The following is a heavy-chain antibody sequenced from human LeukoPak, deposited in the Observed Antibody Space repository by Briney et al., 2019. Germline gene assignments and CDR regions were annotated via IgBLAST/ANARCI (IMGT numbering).Heavy chain of an antibody. CDR1: GFTFSSYS. Sequence: GGSLRLSCAASGFTFSSYSMNWVRQAPGKGLEWVSYISTSSGTIYYADSVKGRFTISRDNAKNSLYLQMNSLRAEDTAVYYCARRYAGDYYYYGMDVWGQGTTVTVSS. CDR3: ARRYAGDYYYYGMDV. CDR2: ISTSSGTI. J-gene: IGHJ6*02. V-gene: IGHV3-48*04. D-gene: IGHD1-1*01.